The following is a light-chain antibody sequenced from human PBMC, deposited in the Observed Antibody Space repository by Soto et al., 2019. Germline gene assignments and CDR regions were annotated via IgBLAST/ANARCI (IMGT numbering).Light chain of an antibody. CDR1: QSISSY. CDR3: QQRSNWPPIT. CDR2: DAS. Sequence: EIVLTQSPATLSLSPGERATLSCRASQSISSYLAWYQQKPGQAPRLLIYDASNRATGLPARFSGSGSGTDFTLTISSLEPEDCAVYYCQQRSNWPPITCGQGTRLEIK. V-gene: IGKV3-11*01. J-gene: IGKJ5*01.